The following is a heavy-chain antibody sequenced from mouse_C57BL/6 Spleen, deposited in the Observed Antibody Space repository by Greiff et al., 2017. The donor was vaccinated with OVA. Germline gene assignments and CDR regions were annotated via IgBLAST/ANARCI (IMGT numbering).Heavy chain of an antibody. D-gene: IGHD1-1*01. CDR3: ARQQDYYGSSFWFAY. J-gene: IGHJ3*01. Sequence: EVQLVESGGGLVKPGGSLKLSCAASGFTFSSYTMSWVRQTPEKRLEWVATISGGGGNTYYPDSVKGRFTISRDNAKNTLYLQMSSLRSEDTALYYCARQQDYYGSSFWFAYWGQGTLVTVSA. CDR2: ISGGGGNT. CDR1: GFTFSSYT. V-gene: IGHV5-9*01.